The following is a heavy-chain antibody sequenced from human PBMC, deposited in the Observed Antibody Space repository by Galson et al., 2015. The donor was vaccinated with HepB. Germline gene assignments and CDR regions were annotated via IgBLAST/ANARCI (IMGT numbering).Heavy chain of an antibody. CDR1: GFSVSNNF. CDR2: LYSGGKT. D-gene: IGHD6-13*01. V-gene: IGHV3-53*01. J-gene: IGHJ3*02. CDR3: AREVRGIAAAGYGFDI. Sequence: SLRLSCTASGFSVSNNFMSWVRQAPGKGLEWVSVLYSGGKTYYADSVKGRFTISRDNSKNTLYLQMNSLRAEDTAVYYCAREVRGIAAAGYGFDIWGQGTMVTVSS.